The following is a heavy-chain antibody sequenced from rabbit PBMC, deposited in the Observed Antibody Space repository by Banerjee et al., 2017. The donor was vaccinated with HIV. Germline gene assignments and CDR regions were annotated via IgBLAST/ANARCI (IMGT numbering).Heavy chain of an antibody. J-gene: IGHJ4*01. Sequence: QEQLEESGGDLVKPEGSLTLTCTASGFSFSNKYVMGWVRQAPGKGLEWIACINTSSSGSTYYASWAKGRFTISKTSSTTVTLQITSLTAADTATYFCARDGGYSDDGWSYNLWGPGTLVTVS. CDR1: GFSFSNKYV. D-gene: IGHD1-1*01. V-gene: IGHV1S45*01. CDR3: ARDGGYSDDGWSYNL. CDR2: INTSSSGST.